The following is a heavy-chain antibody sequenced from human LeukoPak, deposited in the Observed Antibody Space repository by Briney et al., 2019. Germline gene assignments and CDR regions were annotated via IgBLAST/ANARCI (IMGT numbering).Heavy chain of an antibody. CDR1: GGSISSSTYH. Sequence: SETLSLTCTVSGGSISSSTYHWGWIRQPPGKGLEWIGSIYCSGNTYYNPSLKSRVTISVDTSKNQFSLKLSSVTAADTAVYYCASGGVVVPAARAWFDPWGQGTLVTVSS. J-gene: IGHJ5*02. CDR3: ASGGVVVPAARAWFDP. CDR2: IYCSGNT. V-gene: IGHV4-39*01. D-gene: IGHD2-2*01.